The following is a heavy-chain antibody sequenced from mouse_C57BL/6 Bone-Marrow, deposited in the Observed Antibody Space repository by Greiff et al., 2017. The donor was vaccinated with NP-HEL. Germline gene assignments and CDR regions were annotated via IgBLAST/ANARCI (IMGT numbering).Heavy chain of an antibody. CDR2: IWWDDDK. CDR1: GFSLSTFGMG. V-gene: IGHV8-8*01. J-gene: IGHJ1*03. CDR3: ARTLTTVGRGHWYFDV. Sequence: QVTLKESGPGILQPSQTLSLTCSFSGFSLSTFGMGVGWIRQPSGKGLEWLAHIWWDDDKYYNPALKSRLTISKDTSKNQVFLKIANVDTADTATYYGARTLTTVGRGHWYFDVWGTGTTVTVSS. D-gene: IGHD1-1*01.